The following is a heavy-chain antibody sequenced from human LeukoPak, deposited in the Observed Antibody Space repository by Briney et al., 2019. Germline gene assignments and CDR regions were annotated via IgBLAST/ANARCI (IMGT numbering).Heavy chain of an antibody. CDR2: ISGSGGST. V-gene: IGHV3-23*01. D-gene: IGHD3-10*01. Sequence: PGGSLRLSCAPSGFTFSSYAMSWVRQAPGKGLEGVSAISGSGGSTYYADSVKGRFTISRDNSKNTVYLQMNSLRAEDTAVYYCAKDLSVLWFGESSWGQGTLVTVSS. CDR1: GFTFSSYA. J-gene: IGHJ4*02. CDR3: AKDLSVLWFGESS.